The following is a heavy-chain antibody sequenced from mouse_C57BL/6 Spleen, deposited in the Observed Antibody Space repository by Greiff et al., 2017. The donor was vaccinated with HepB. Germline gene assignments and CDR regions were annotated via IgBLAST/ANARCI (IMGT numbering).Heavy chain of an antibody. CDR3: SKLHDGCYFFDY. Sequence: VTVVEAGPGLVAPSQSLSITCTVSGFSLTSYGVSWVRQPPGKGLEWRGIIWGDGSTNNHPALISRLSISKDNSKSQAYLKLNSLQTDDTATYYCSKLHDGCYFFDYWGQGTPLTVSS. CDR2: IWGDGST. D-gene: IGHD2-3*01. V-gene: IGHV2-3*01. CDR1: GFSLTSYG. J-gene: IGHJ2*01.